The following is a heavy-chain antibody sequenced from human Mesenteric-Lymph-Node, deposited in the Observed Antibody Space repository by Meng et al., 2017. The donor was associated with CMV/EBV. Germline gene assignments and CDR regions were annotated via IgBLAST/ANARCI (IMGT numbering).Heavy chain of an antibody. CDR2: IYPMLGIT. V-gene: IGHV1-69*02. D-gene: IGHD1-1*01. CDR3: ARVEDSDDHYLDS. Sequence: KASGGTFSHYSINWVRQAPGQGREWMGKIYPMLGITNSAQKFQGRVTITADKSTSTGYMELSSLRSDDTAVSYCARVEDSDDHYLDSWG. J-gene: IGHJ5*01. CDR1: GGTFSHYS.